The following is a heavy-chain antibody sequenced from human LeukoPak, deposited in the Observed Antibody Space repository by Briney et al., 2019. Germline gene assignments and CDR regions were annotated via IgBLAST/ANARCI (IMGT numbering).Heavy chain of an antibody. CDR2: FSYSGGST. CDR3: AKDPRDFDY. Sequence: GGSLRLSCAASGFTFTSYAMSWVRQAPGKGLEWVSTFSYSGGSTYYTDSVKGRFTISRDNSKNTLYLQMNSLRAEDTAVYYCAKDPRDFDYWGQGTLVTVSS. V-gene: IGHV3-23*01. J-gene: IGHJ4*02. CDR1: GFTFTSYA.